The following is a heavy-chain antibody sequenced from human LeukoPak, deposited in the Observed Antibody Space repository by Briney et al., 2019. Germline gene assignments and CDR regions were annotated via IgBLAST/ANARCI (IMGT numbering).Heavy chain of an antibody. D-gene: IGHD2-2*02. CDR1: GFTFSDYY. Sequence: GALRLSCAVSGFTFSDYYMTWIRQAPGKGLEWVSYIDSSGSTIYYADSVKGRFTISRDNAKNSLYLQMNSLRAEDTAVYYCARGGFCSSTSCYTNGPIDFWGQGTLVTVSS. CDR2: IDSSGSTI. V-gene: IGHV3-11*01. CDR3: ARGGFCSSTSCYTNGPIDF. J-gene: IGHJ4*02.